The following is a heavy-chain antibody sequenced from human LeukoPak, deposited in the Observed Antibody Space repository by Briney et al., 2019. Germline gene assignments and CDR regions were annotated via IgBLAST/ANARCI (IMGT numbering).Heavy chain of an antibody. Sequence: SESLSLTCAVYGESFSGYYWSWIRQPPGKGLECSGEINQSGNTNYNSSLKGRVTISVDSSKNQFSLRLSSVTAADTAVYYCASATSVYYYYHGMDVWGQGTSVTVSS. CDR3: ASATSVYYYYHGMDV. CDR1: GESFSGYY. CDR2: INQSGNT. J-gene: IGHJ6*02. V-gene: IGHV4-34*01.